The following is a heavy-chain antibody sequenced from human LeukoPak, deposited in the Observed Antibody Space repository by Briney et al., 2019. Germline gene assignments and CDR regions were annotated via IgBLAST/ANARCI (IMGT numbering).Heavy chain of an antibody. CDR3: GRSTHGDYPVYDY. V-gene: IGHV3-33*01. CDR1: GFTFSSYG. J-gene: IGHJ4*02. CDR2: IWYDGSNK. D-gene: IGHD4-17*01. Sequence: PGKSLRLSCAASGFTFSSYGMHWVHQAPGKGLEWVAVIWYDGSNKYYAESVKGRFTISRDNHKNSLYLQRNSLRAEDTAVYYCGRSTHGDYPVYDYWGQGTLVTVSS.